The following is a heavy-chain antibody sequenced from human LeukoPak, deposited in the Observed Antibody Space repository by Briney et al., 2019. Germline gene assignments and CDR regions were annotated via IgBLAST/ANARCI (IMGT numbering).Heavy chain of an antibody. Sequence: ASVKVSCTASGYTFTSYGISWVRQPPGQGLEWMGWISAYNGNTNYAQTLQGRVTMTTDTSTSTAYTELRSLRSDDTAVYYCARAKATYYDILAGYFHLRNGMDVWGQGTTVTVSS. CDR1: GYTFTSYG. D-gene: IGHD3-9*01. CDR3: ARAKATYYDILAGYFHLRNGMDV. J-gene: IGHJ6*02. CDR2: ISAYNGNT. V-gene: IGHV1-18*01.